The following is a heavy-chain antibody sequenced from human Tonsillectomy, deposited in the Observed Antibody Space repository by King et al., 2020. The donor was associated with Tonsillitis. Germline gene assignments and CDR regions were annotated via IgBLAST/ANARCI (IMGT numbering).Heavy chain of an antibody. D-gene: IGHD3-9*01. Sequence: VQLVESGGGLVQPGGSLRLSCAASGFTFSSYRMNWVRQAPGKGLEWVSYISSSSSTIYYADSVKGRFTISRDNAKNSLYLQMNSLRDEDTAVYYCARDRVYDILTAYPDGMDVWGQGTTVTVSS. CDR1: GFTFSSYR. J-gene: IGHJ6*02. V-gene: IGHV3-48*02. CDR3: ARDRVYDILTAYPDGMDV. CDR2: ISSSSSTI.